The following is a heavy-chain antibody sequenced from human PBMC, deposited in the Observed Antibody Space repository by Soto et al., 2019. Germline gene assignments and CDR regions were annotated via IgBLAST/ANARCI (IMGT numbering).Heavy chain of an antibody. D-gene: IGHD3-16*01. V-gene: IGHV4-38-2*01. Sequence: KTSETLSLTCAVSGDSISSGSYWGFIRQPPGKGLEWIGSIYHRGTTYYNPSLKSRVSISVDTSNIQFSLKLSSVTAADTAVYYCARAEGGDYVWGSFPPNWFDPWGQGNLVTVSS. J-gene: IGHJ5*02. CDR3: ARAEGGDYVWGSFPPNWFDP. CDR1: GDSISSGSY. CDR2: IYHRGTT.